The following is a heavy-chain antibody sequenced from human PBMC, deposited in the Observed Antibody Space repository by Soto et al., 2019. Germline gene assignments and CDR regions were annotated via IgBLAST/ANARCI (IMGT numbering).Heavy chain of an antibody. CDR2: IYPGDSNT. CDR1: GYSFTSYW. J-gene: IGHJ6*02. Sequence: GESLKLSCKGSGYSFTSYWIGWVRQMPGKGLEWMGIIYPGDSNTRYSPSLQGQVTISVDKSISTAYLQWSSLKATDTAMYYCARHAYDFWSGHPNPRYYYGMDVWGQGTTVTV. D-gene: IGHD3-3*01. V-gene: IGHV5-51*01. CDR3: ARHAYDFWSGHPNPRYYYGMDV.